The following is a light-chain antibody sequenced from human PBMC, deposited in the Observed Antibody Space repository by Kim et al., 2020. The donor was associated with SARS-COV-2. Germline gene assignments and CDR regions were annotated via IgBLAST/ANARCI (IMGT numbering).Light chain of an antibody. CDR2: GRN. CDR1: SVINYF. J-gene: IGLJ3*02. V-gene: IGLV3-19*01. CDR3: NSRDSSGQHWV. Sequence: SSELTQDPAVSVALGQTVRITCQGASVINYFVAWYQQKPGQAPVLVIYGRNNRASGIANRFSGSRSGDTASLTITGAQAEDEADYYCNSRDSSGQHWVFG.